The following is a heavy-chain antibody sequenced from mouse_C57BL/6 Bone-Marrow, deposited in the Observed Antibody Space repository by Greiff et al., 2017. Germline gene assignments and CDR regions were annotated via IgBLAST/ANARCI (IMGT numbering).Heavy chain of an antibody. V-gene: IGHV5-6*02. J-gene: IGHJ2*01. CDR2: ISSGGSYT. CDR3: ARRTGTDYFDY. D-gene: IGHD4-1*01. CDR1: GFTFSSYG. Sequence: EVKVVESGGDLVKPGGSLKLSCAASGFTFSSYGMSWVRQTPDKRLEWVATISSGGSYTYYPDSVKGRCTISRDNAKNTLYLQMSSLKSEDTAMYYCARRTGTDYFDYWGQGTTLTVSS.